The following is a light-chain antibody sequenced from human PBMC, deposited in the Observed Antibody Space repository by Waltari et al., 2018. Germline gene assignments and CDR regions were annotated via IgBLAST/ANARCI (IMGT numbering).Light chain of an antibody. CDR2: WAS. Sequence: DIVMTQSPDSLAVSLGERATINCKSSQSVLYNSNNKNYLAWYQQKPGQPPKLLIYWASTRASGVPDRFSGSESGTDFTLTISSLQAEDVAVYYCQQYYTTPYTFGQGTKLEIK. CDR1: QSVLYNSNNKNY. V-gene: IGKV4-1*01. J-gene: IGKJ2*01. CDR3: QQYYTTPYT.